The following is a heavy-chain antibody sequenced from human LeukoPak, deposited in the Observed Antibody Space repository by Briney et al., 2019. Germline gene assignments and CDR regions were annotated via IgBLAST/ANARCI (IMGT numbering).Heavy chain of an antibody. CDR1: GGSVTSTNW. D-gene: IGHD3-3*01. J-gene: IGHJ4*02. Sequence: SETLSLTCAVSGGSVTSTNWWTWVRQPPGKGLEWTGEVHLDGRTNYNPSLTGRLTMSVDLYENHISLKMTSVTAADTAVYYCAREGGFYRPLDYSGQGMLVTVSS. CDR3: AREGGFYRPLDY. CDR2: VHLDGRT. V-gene: IGHV4-4*02.